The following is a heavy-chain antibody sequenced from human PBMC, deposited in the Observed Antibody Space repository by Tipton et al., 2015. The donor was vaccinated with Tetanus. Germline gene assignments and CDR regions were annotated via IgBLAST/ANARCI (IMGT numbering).Heavy chain of an antibody. Sequence: QLVQSGVEVKKPGESLRISCQASGYSFSSYYIAWVRQMPGRGLEWMGFIHPGESTTTYSPSFQGHVTISADTSINTAYLHWSSLTDSDSSVYYCARRRSNTNLFFWFVPWGQGTPFFVS. CDR2: IHPGESTT. CDR3: ARRRSNTNLFFWFVP. J-gene: IGHJ5*02. D-gene: IGHD3-3*01. V-gene: IGHV5-51*01. CDR1: GYSFSSYY.